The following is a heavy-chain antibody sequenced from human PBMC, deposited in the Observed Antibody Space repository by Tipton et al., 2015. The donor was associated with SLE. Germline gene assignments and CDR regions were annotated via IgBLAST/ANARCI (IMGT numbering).Heavy chain of an antibody. CDR3: ARHLAARLNWFDP. D-gene: IGHD6-6*01. CDR1: GGSFSAYY. J-gene: IGHJ5*02. Sequence: TLSLTCAVYGGSFSAYYWSWIRQPPGKGLEWIGEINHSGSTNYNPSLKSRVTISVDTSKNQFSLKLSSVTAADTAVYYCARHLAARLNWFDPWGQGTLVTVSS. V-gene: IGHV4-34*01. CDR2: INHSGST.